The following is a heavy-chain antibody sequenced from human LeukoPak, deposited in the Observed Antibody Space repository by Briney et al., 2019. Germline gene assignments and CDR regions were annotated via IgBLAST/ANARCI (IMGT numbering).Heavy chain of an antibody. Sequence: GSLRLSCAASGFTFSSYWMSWVRQAPGKGLEWVANIKQDGSEKYYVDSVKGRFTISGDNSKNTLYLQMNSLRAEDTAVYYCARGVGYSPAPDYWGQGTLVTVSS. CDR3: ARGVGYSPAPDY. V-gene: IGHV3-7*04. J-gene: IGHJ4*02. CDR2: IKQDGSEK. CDR1: GFTFSSYW. D-gene: IGHD5-18*01.